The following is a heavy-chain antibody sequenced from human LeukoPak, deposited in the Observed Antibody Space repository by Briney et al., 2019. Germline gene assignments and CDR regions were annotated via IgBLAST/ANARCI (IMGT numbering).Heavy chain of an antibody. V-gene: IGHV4-34*01. CDR2: INHSGST. Sequence: SETLSLTCAVYGGSFSGYYWSWIRQPPGKGLEWIGEINHSGSTNYNPSLKSRVTISVDTSKNQFSLKLSSVTAADTAVYYCARGPYSGSYPGQYFQHWGQGTLVTVSS. CDR3: ARGPYSGSYPGQYFQH. D-gene: IGHD1-26*01. J-gene: IGHJ1*01. CDR1: GGSFSGYY.